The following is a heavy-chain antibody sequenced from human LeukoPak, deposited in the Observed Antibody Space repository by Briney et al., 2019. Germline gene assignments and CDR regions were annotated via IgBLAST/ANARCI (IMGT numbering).Heavy chain of an antibody. Sequence: PGGSLRLSCAASGFTFDDYAMHWVRQAPGKGRKWASGISWNSGSLGYADSVKGRFTISRDNSKNTLYLQMNSLRAEDTAVYYCATSIVGLTYDEHFQHWGQGTLDTVSS. CDR2: ISWNSGSL. CDR3: ATSIVGLTYDEHFQH. V-gene: IGHV3-9*01. CDR1: GFTFDDYA. D-gene: IGHD1-26*01. J-gene: IGHJ1*01.